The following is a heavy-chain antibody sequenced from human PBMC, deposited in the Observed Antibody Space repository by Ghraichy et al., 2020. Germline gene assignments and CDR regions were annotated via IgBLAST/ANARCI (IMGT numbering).Heavy chain of an antibody. Sequence: GESLNISCAASGFSFNDQYMDWVHQAPGKGLEWVGRIRNKANSYTTEYAASVKGRFTVSRDESENSVYLQMNSLKTEDTAVYYCARNRYTYGSPNGMDVWGPGTTVTVS. CDR2: IRNKANSYTT. D-gene: IGHD5-18*01. J-gene: IGHJ6*02. CDR3: ARNRYTYGSPNGMDV. CDR1: GFSFNDQY. V-gene: IGHV3-72*01.